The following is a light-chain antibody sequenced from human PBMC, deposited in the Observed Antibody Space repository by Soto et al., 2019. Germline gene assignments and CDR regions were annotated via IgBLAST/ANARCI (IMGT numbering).Light chain of an antibody. CDR2: GAS. V-gene: IGKV3-20*01. CDR3: QQYGSSPYT. CDR1: QSFSSSY. J-gene: IGKJ2*01. Sequence: EIVLTQSPGTLSLSPGERATLSCRASQSFSSSYLAWFQQKPGQAPRLLMYGASRRATGIPDRFSGSGSGTDFTVTISRLEPEDFAVYYCQQYGSSPYTFGQGTKLEIK.